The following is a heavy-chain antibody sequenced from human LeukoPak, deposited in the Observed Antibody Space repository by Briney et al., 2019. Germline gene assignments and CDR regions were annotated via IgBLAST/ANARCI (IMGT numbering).Heavy chain of an antibody. CDR2: IYHSGST. CDR3: ARGSDFWSGYFCLFDY. CDR1: GGSISSYY. J-gene: IGHJ4*02. Sequence: SETLSLTCTVSGGSISSYYWSWIRQPPGKGLEWIGSIYHSGSTYYNPSLKSRVTISVDTSKNQFSLKLSPGTAADTAVYYCARGSDFWSGYFCLFDYWGQGTLVTVSS. D-gene: IGHD3-3*01. V-gene: IGHV4-38-2*02.